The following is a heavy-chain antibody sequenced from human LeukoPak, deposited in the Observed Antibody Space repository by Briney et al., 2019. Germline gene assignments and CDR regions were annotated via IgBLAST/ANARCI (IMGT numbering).Heavy chain of an antibody. D-gene: IGHD3-16*01. CDR3: ARASRGRRMLDAFDI. CDR2: IIPILGIA. J-gene: IGHJ3*02. CDR1: GGTFSSYA. Sequence: SVKVSCKASGGTFSSYAISWVRQAPGQGLEWMGRIIPILGIANYAQKFQGRVTITADKSTSTAYMELSSLRSEDTAVYYCARASRGRRMLDAFDIWGQGTMATVSS. V-gene: IGHV1-69*04.